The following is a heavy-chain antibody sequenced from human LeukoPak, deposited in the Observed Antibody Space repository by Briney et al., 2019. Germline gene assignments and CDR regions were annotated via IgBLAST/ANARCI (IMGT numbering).Heavy chain of an antibody. J-gene: IGHJ5*02. D-gene: IGHD6-13*01. CDR2: ISSSSSTI. CDR3: ARLGYSSSWDYNWFDP. CDR1: GFTFSSYS. V-gene: IGHV3-48*01. Sequence: GGSLRLSCAASGFTFSSYSMNWVRQAPGKGLEWVSYISSSSSTIYYADSVKGRFTISRDNAKNSLYLQMNSLRAEDTAVYYCARLGYSSSWDYNWFDPWGQGTLVTVSS.